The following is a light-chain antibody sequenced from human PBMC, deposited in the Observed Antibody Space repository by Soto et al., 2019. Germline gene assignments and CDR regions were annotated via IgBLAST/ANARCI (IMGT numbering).Light chain of an antibody. V-gene: IGKV3-20*01. CDR3: QQYGSSPPKT. J-gene: IGKJ1*01. Sequence: ETVLTQSPGTLSLSPGERATLSCRASQSVSSSHLAWYQQKPGQAPRLLIYGISKRATDIPDRFSGSGSGTDFTLTTSRLEPEDFAVYYCQQYGSSPPKTFGQGTKVDI. CDR1: QSVSSSH. CDR2: GIS.